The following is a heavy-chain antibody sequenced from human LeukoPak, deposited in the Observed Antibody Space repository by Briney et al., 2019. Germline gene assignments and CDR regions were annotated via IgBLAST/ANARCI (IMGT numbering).Heavy chain of an antibody. V-gene: IGHV4-59*01. CDR3: ARDVRGKVGATDVYYFDY. CDR1: GGSISTYY. D-gene: IGHD1-26*01. CDR2: IYYSGST. J-gene: IGHJ4*02. Sequence: SETLSLTCTVSGGSISTYYGNWIRQAPGKGLEWIGYIYYSGSTNYNPSLKSRVTMSVDTSRNQFSLKLSSVTAADTAVYYCARDVRGKVGATDVYYFDYWGQGTLVTVSS.